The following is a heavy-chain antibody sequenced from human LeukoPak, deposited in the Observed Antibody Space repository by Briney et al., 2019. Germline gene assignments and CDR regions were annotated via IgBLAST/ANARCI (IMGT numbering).Heavy chain of an antibody. J-gene: IGHJ6*03. CDR3: ARVGGSHLYYYYYYMDV. CDR2: ISSSSSTI. CDR1: GFTFSSYS. V-gene: IGHV3-48*04. D-gene: IGHD1-26*01. Sequence: GGSLRLSCAASGFTFSSYSMNWVRQAPGKGLEWVSYISSSSSTIYYADSVKGRFTISRDNAKKSLYLQMNSLRAEDTAVYYCARVGGSHLYYYYYYMDVWGKGTTVTVSS.